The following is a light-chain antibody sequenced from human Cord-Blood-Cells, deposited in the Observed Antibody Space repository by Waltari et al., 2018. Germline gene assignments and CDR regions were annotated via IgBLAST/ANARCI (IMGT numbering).Light chain of an antibody. V-gene: IGLV2-14*01. CDR1: SSDVGGCNY. CDR2: DVS. J-gene: IGLJ2*01. Sequence: QSALTQPPSVSGSPGQSITISCTGTSSDVGGCNYVSLYQQPPGNAPKLMIYDVSNRPSGVSTRFSGSKSGNTASLTISGLQAEDEADYYCSSYTSSSTVVFGGGTKLTVL. CDR3: SSYTSSSTVV.